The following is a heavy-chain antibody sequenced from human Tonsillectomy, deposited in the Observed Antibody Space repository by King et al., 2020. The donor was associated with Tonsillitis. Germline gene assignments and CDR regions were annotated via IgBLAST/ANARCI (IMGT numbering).Heavy chain of an antibody. CDR1: GGSISSSDHY. Sequence: LQLQESGPGVVKPSETRSLTCTVSGGSISSSDHYWAWIRQPPGKGLEWIGYMYYSGTIFYNPSLKSRITISGGTSENRFSLKLSSVTAADTAVYFCARSVSGSFDYWGQGAPVTVSS. D-gene: IGHD1-26*01. CDR2: MYYSGTI. J-gene: IGHJ4*02. CDR3: ARSVSGSFDY. V-gene: IGHV4-39*01.